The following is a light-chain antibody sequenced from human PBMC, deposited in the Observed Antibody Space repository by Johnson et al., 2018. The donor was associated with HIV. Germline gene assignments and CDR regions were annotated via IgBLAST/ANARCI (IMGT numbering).Light chain of an antibody. V-gene: IGLV1-51*01. CDR3: VTWDTSLSIGAV. CDR2: DNN. CDR1: TSNIGNNY. J-gene: IGLJ1*01. Sequence: QSILTQPPSVSAAPGQRVTISCSGSTSNIGNNYVSWYQQLPGTAPKLLIYDNNQRPSGIPDRFSGSKSGTSATLAITGLQTRDAGDYDCVTWDTSLSIGAVCGTGTKVTVL.